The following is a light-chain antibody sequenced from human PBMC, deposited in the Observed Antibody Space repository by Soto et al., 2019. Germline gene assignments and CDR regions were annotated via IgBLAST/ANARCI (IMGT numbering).Light chain of an antibody. Sequence: EIVLTQSPGTLSLSPGERATLSCRASQSVSSSYLAWYQQKPGQTPRLLIYGAASRATGIPDRFSGSGSGTDFTLTISRLEAEDFSVYYCQHSRSSPPCTFGQGTKLEIK. V-gene: IGKV3-20*01. J-gene: IGKJ2*02. CDR2: GAA. CDR1: QSVSSSY. CDR3: QHSRSSPPCT.